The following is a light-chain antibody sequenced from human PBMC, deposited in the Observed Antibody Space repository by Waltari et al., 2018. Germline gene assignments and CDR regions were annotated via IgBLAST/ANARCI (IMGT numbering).Light chain of an antibody. CDR1: SNDIGNSNH. CDR2: EVT. V-gene: IGLV2-23*02. Sequence: QPALTQPASVSGSPGQSITISCTGSSNDIGNSNHVCWYQQHPGKAPRPIFSEVTARPSGVSVRFSGSKSGNTASLTISGLQAEDEADYYCLSYTTRISFVFGGGTKLSVL. J-gene: IGLJ2*01. CDR3: LSYTTRISFV.